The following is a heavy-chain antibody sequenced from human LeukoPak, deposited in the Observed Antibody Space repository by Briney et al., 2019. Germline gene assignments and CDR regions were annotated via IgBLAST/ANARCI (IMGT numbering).Heavy chain of an antibody. CDR2: INSDGTTT. V-gene: IGHV3-74*01. CDR1: AFTFSSYW. D-gene: IGHD6-13*01. J-gene: IGHJ4*02. CDR3: ARGYYSGSRIDY. Sequence: QSGGSLRLSCAASAFTFSSYWMHWVRQGPGKGLVWVARINSDGTTTTYADSVKDRFTISRDNARNTLYLQMKSLTADDTAVYYCARGYYSGSRIDYWGQGTLVTVSS.